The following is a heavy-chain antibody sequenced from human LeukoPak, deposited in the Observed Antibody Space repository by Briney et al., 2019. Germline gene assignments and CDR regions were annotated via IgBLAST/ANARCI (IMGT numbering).Heavy chain of an antibody. J-gene: IGHJ4*02. CDR3: AKESNYDILTGYYNGPFDY. D-gene: IGHD3-9*01. CDR2: ISWNSGSI. V-gene: IGHV3-9*01. Sequence: GGSLRLSCAASGFTFDDYAMHWVRQAPGKGLEWVSGISWNSGSIGYADSVKGRFTISRDNAKNYLYLQMNSLRAEDTALYYCAKESNYDILTGYYNGPFDYWGQGTLVTVSS. CDR1: GFTFDDYA.